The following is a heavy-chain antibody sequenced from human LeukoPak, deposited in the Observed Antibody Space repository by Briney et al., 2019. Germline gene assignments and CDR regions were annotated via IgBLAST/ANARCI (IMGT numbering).Heavy chain of an antibody. Sequence: PGGSLRLSCAASGFTFSSYAMHWVRQAPGRGLEWVAVISYDGSNKYYADSVKGRFTISRDNSKNTLYLQMNSLRAEDTAVYYCARESYSSGDYWGQGTLVTVSS. V-gene: IGHV3-30-3*01. CDR3: ARESYSSGDY. J-gene: IGHJ4*02. CDR2: ISYDGSNK. D-gene: IGHD6-25*01. CDR1: GFTFSSYA.